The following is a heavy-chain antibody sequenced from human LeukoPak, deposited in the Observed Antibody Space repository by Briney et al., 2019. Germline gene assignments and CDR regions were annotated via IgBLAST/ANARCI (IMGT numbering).Heavy chain of an antibody. CDR2: MNPNSGNT. CDR1: GYTFTDYY. CDR3: ARGRGKYSSLDY. V-gene: IGHV1-8*02. Sequence: EASVTVSCKASGYTFTDYYMHWVRQAPGQGLEWMGWMNPNSGNTGYAPKFQGRVTMTRNTSISTAYMELSSLKSEDTAVYYCARGRGKYSSLDYWGQGTLVSVSS. D-gene: IGHD5-18*01. J-gene: IGHJ4*02.